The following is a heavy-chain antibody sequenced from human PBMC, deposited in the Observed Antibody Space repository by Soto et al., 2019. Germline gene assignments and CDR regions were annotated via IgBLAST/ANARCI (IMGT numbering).Heavy chain of an antibody. V-gene: IGHV4-30-4*01. CDR2: MYYSGST. J-gene: IGHJ4*02. CDR1: GGSISSGDYY. Sequence: QVQLQESGPGLVKPSQTLSLTCTVSGGSISSGDYYWSWIRQPPGKGLEWIGYMYYSGSTYHNPSLRSRVTTAVGTSNTQFSLKLRSVTAADTAVYYCASGQGLGRKWELPDFDYWGQGTLVTVSS. CDR3: ASGQGLGRKWELPDFDY. D-gene: IGHD1-26*01.